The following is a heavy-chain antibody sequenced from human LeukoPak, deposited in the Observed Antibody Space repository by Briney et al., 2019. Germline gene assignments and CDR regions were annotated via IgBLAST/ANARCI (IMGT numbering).Heavy chain of an antibody. CDR2: IIPIFGTA. Sequence: SVKVSCKASGGTFSSYAISWVRQAPGQGLEWMGGIIPIFGTANYAQKFQGRVTITADESTSTAYMELSSLRSEDTAVYYCATTYYDFWSGHGDYWGQGTLVTVSS. V-gene: IGHV1-69*13. D-gene: IGHD3-3*01. CDR1: GGTFSSYA. J-gene: IGHJ4*02. CDR3: ATTYYDFWSGHGDY.